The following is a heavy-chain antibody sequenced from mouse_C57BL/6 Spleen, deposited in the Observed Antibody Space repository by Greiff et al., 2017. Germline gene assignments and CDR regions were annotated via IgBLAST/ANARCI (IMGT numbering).Heavy chain of an antibody. D-gene: IGHD1-1*01. J-gene: IGHJ3*01. CDR1: GFTIKDYY. Sequence: EVQLQESGAELVRPGASVKLSCTASGFTIKDYYMHWVKQRPEQGLEWIGRIDPEDGVTEYAPTFTGKATVTADTSSNTAYLQLSSLTSEDTAGYYCTTVLRSQFAYWGQGTLVTVSA. CDR3: TTVLRSQFAY. V-gene: IGHV14-1*01. CDR2: IDPEDGVT.